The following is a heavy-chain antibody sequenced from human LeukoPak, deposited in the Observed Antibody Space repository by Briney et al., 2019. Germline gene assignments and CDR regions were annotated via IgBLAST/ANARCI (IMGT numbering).Heavy chain of an antibody. J-gene: IGHJ5*02. Sequence: PGGSLRLSCAASGFTFSSYDMHWVRQATGKGLEWVSAIGTAGDTYYPGSVKGRFTISGENAKNSLYLQMNSLRAGDTAVYYCARAGRGGLYGSGPNWFDPWGQGTLVTVSS. CDR3: ARAGRGGLYGSGPNWFDP. V-gene: IGHV3-13*01. CDR1: GFTFSSYD. D-gene: IGHD3-10*01. CDR2: IGTAGDT.